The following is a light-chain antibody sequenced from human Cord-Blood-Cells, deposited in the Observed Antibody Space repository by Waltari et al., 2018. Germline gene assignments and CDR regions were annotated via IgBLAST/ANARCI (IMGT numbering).Light chain of an antibody. J-gene: IGKJ2*01. CDR2: KAS. V-gene: IGKV1-5*03. CDR1: QRISSW. Sequence: DIQMTQSPSPLSASVGDRVTITCRASQRISSWLAWYQQTPGKAPKLLIYKASSLESGVPSRFSGSGSGTEFTLTISSLQPDDFATYYCQQYNSYTFGQGTKLEIK. CDR3: QQYNSYT.